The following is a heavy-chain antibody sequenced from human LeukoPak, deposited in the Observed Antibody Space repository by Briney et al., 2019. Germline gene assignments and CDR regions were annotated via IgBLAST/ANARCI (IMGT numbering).Heavy chain of an antibody. CDR3: ARASIAVAGTVSYYYYYMDV. CDR2: IYTSGST. J-gene: IGHJ6*03. CDR1: GGSFSGYY. V-gene: IGHV4-59*10. D-gene: IGHD6-19*01. Sequence: SETLSLTCAVYGGSFSGYYWSWIRQPAGKGLEWIGRIYTSGSTNYNPSLKSRVTMSVDTSKNQFSLKLSPVTAADTAVYYCARASIAVAGTVSYYYYYMDVWGKGTTVTISS.